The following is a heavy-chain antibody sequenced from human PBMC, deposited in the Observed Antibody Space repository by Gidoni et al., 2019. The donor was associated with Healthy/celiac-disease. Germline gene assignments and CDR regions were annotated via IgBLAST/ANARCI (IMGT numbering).Heavy chain of an antibody. CDR2: IYYSGST. V-gene: IGHV4-39*01. CDR3: ATSQPLLYLADY. CDR1: GGSISSSSYY. D-gene: IGHD2-2*02. Sequence: QLQLQESGPGLVKPSETLSLTCTVSGGSISSSSYYWGWIRQPPGKGLAWIGSIYYSGSTYYNPSLKSRVTISVDTSKNQFSLKLSSVTAADTAVYYCATSQPLLYLADYWGQGTLVTVSS. J-gene: IGHJ4*02.